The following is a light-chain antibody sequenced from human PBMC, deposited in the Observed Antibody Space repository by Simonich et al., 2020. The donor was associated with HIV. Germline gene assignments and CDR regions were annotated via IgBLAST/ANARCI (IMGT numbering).Light chain of an antibody. CDR2: AAS. CDR1: KSISSY. V-gene: IGKV1-39*01. CDR3: QQSYSTPPYT. J-gene: IGKJ2*01. Sequence: DIQMTQSPSSLSASVGDRVTITCRASKSISSYLNWYQQKPGKAPKLLIYAASSLQSWVPSRFSGSGSGTDFTLTISSLQPEDFATYYCQQSYSTPPYTFGQGTKLEIK.